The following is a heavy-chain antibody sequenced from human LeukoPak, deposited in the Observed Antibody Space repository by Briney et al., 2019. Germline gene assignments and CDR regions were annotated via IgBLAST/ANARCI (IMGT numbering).Heavy chain of an antibody. V-gene: IGHV3-64*01. D-gene: IGHD5-12*01. CDR2: INNNGVGT. J-gene: IGHJ6*04. CDR3: ARRSSGYDPFDV. CDR1: GFIFSTYH. Sequence: PGGSLRLACAASGFIFSTYHMHWVRQAPGKGLEYVSAINNNGVGTYYANSVKGRFTISRDNSKSTLYLHMDSLRGEDTAVYYYARRSSGYDPFDVWGKGTTVTVSS.